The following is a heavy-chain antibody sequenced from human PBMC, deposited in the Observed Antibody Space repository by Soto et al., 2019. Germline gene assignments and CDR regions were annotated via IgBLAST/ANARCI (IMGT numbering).Heavy chain of an antibody. J-gene: IGHJ6*02. CDR3: ARDRASGEGGMDV. Sequence: QVQLVQSGAEVKKPGASVKVSCKASGYTFTGYYMHWVRQAPGQGLEWMGWINPNSGGTNYAQKLQGWVTMTRDTSLSTAYMELSRLRSDDTAVYYCARDRASGEGGMDVWGQGTTVTVSS. D-gene: IGHD3-10*01. V-gene: IGHV1-2*04. CDR2: INPNSGGT. CDR1: GYTFTGYY.